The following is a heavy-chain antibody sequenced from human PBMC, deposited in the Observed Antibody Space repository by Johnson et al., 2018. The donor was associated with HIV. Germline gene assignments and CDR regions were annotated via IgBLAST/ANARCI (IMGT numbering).Heavy chain of an antibody. J-gene: IGHJ3*02. CDR1: GFTFSDHY. D-gene: IGHD3-16*01. CDR2: TKNKANSYTT. V-gene: IGHV3-72*01. Sequence: VQLVESGGGLVQPGGSLRLSCAASGFTFSDHYMDWVRQAPGKGLEWVGRTKNKANSYTTEYAASVKGRFTISRDDSKNSLYLQMNSLKTEDTAVYYCTTDPSSRFGFDIWGQGTLVTVSS. CDR3: TTDPSSRFGFDI.